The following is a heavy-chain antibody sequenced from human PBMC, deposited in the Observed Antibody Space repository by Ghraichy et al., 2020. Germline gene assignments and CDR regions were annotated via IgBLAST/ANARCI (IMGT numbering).Heavy chain of an antibody. CDR2: IYYTGST. D-gene: IGHD3-16*01. CDR3: ARDGLGRGMSFDI. J-gene: IGHJ3*02. CDR1: GGSISSSSYY. V-gene: IGHV4-61*01. Sequence: SQTLSLTCTVSGGSISSSSYYWGWIRQPPGKGLEWIGYIYYTGSTNYNPSLKSRVTMSVDTSKNQLSLHLTSVTAADTAVYYCARDGLGRGMSFDIWGQGTVVTVSS.